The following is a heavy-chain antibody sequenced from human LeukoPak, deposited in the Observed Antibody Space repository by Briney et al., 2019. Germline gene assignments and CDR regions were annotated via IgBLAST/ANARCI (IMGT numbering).Heavy chain of an antibody. CDR2: IKVYNGKT. J-gene: IGHJ4*02. D-gene: IGHD5-12*01. Sequence: ASVKVSCKASGYTFTSYGINWVRQAPGQGLEWMGWIKVYNGKTNYAQKLQGRVTMTTDTSTSTAYMELRSLRSDDTAVYYCAREGGYDQIDYWGQGTLVTVSS. CDR1: GYTFTSYG. CDR3: AREGGYDQIDY. V-gene: IGHV1-18*01.